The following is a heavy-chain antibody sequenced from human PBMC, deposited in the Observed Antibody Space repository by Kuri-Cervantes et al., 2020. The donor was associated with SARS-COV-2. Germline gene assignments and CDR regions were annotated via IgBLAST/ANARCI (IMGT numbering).Heavy chain of an antibody. CDR2: IYYSGST. CDR3: ARQGTGYYGSGSYYYYYYGMDV. D-gene: IGHD3-10*01. V-gene: IGHV4-39*01. Sequence: GSLRLSCAVYGGSLSGYYWGWIRQPPGKGLEWIGSIYYSGSTYYNPSLKSRVTISVDTSKNQFSLKLSSVTAADTAVYYCARQGTGYYGSGSYYYYYYGMDVWGQGTTVTVSS. J-gene: IGHJ6*02. CDR1: GGSLSGYY.